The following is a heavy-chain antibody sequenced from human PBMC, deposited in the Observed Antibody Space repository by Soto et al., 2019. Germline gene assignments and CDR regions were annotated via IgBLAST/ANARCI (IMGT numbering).Heavy chain of an antibody. CDR2: ITSSSTYI. CDR1: GFTFSSYS. V-gene: IGHV3-21*01. J-gene: IGHJ4*02. D-gene: IGHD6-6*01. Sequence: GGSLRLSCVASGFTFSSYSMSWVRQAPGKGLEWVSCITSSSTYIYYADSVKGRFTISRDNAKKSLYLQMNSLRAEDTAVYYCARGGAARAPFDYWGQGTLVTVSS. CDR3: ARGGAARAPFDY.